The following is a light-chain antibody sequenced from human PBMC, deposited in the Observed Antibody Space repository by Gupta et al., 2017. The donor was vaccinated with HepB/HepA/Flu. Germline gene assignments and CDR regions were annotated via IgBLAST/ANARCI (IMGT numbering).Light chain of an antibody. CDR2: LNT. CDR1: HLGEKD. CDR3: QAWDSGTRV. V-gene: IGLV3-1*01. Sequence: SYDLTQPPSVSVSPGQTATITCSGDHLGEKDICWYQQKPGQSPVVVIYLNTRRPSGIPERFSASKSGNTGTLNISGTQAMDEADYYCQAWDSGTRVFGGGTKLTVL. J-gene: IGLJ3*02.